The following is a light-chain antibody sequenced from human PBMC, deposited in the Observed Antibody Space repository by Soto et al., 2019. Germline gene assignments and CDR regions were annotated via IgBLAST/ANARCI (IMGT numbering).Light chain of an antibody. CDR1: QSVSSN. J-gene: IGKJ5*01. V-gene: IGKV3-11*01. CDR2: GSS. Sequence: EIVLTQSPGTLSLSPGERATLSCRASQSVSSNLAWYQQKPGHAPSLLIYGSSTRATVIPARFSGSGSGTDLTLTVSSLEPEDFAVYYCQQRSNWPITFGQGRLLE. CDR3: QQRSNWPIT.